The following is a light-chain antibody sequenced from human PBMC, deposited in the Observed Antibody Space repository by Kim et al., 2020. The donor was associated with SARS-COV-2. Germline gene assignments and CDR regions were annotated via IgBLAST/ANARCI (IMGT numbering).Light chain of an antibody. Sequence: PASNSWRSSQSLLKSNGNSDLDWYMKKPGQSPERLIYLGSKRASGVPDMFRGSASGTDFTLKISRVEAEDVGVYYSMQNLQSPQTFGQGTKVDIK. CDR3: MQNLQSPQT. J-gene: IGKJ1*01. CDR1: QSLLKSNGNSD. V-gene: IGKV2-28*01. CDR2: LGS.